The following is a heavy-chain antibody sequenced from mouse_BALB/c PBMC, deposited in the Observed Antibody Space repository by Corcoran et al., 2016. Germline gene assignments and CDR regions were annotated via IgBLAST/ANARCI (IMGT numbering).Heavy chain of an antibody. V-gene: IGHV14-3*02. Sequence: EVQLQQSGAGLVKPGASVKLPCTASGFNIKDTYMHWVMQRAEQGLEWIGRIDPANGNTKYDPKFQGTATITTDTSSNAAYLQLSSLTSEDTAVYYSARWDWDFDVWGAGTTVTVSS. CDR2: IDPANGNT. CDR3: ARWDWDFDV. CDR1: GFNIKDTY. J-gene: IGHJ1*01.